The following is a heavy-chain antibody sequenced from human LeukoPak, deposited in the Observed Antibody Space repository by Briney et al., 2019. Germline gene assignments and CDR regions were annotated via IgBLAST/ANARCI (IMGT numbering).Heavy chain of an antibody. V-gene: IGHV3-23*01. CDR2: IIGRGTSA. CDR3: AKPSGNVVAVPMDV. CDR1: GFTFSAYA. Sequence: GGSLRLSCAASGFTFSAYAMNWVRQAPGKGLEWVSSIIGRGTSAFYTDSVKGRFTISRDNSKNTLYLQMNSLTAADTAVYYCAKPSGNVVAVPMDVWGQGTTVIVSS. D-gene: IGHD2-15*01. J-gene: IGHJ6*02.